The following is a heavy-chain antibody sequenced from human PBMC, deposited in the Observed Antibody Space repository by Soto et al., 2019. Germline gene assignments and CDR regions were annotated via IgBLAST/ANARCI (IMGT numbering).Heavy chain of an antibody. J-gene: IGHJ4*02. V-gene: IGHV3-21*01. CDR3: ARDLYSSSARYFDY. Sequence: EVQLVESGGGLVKPGGSLRLSCAASGFTFSSYSMNWVRQAPGKGLEWVSSISSSSSYIYYADSVKGRFTISRDNAKNSLYLQMNSLRAEDTAVYYCARDLYSSSARYFDYWGQGTLVTVST. CDR1: GFTFSSYS. D-gene: IGHD6-6*01. CDR2: ISSSSSYI.